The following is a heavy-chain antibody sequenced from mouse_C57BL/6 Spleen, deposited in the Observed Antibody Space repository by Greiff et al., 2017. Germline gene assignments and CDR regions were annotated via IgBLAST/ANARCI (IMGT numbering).Heavy chain of an antibody. CDR1: GYAFSSYW. CDR3: ARSGTGDYIDY. V-gene: IGHV1-80*01. CDR2: IYPGDGDT. J-gene: IGHJ2*01. D-gene: IGHD4-1*01. Sequence: QVQLQQSGAELVKPGASVKISCKASGYAFSSYWMNWVKQRPGKGLEWIGQIYPGDGDTNYNGKFKGKATLTVDKASSTAYMQLSSLTSEDSAFYFGARSGTGDYIDYGGQGTTLTVSS.